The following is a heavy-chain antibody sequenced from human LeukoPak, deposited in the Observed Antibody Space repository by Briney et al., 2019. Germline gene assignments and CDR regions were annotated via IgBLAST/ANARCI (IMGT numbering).Heavy chain of an antibody. J-gene: IGHJ4*02. V-gene: IGHV5-51*01. D-gene: IGHD3-22*01. CDR3: ATSSGSFPHYFDY. CDR1: GYRFTTYW. CDR2: IYPSDSDA. Sequence: GESLKISCKGSGYRFTTYWIGWVRQMPGKGLEWMGIIYPSDSDARYSPSFQGQVTISVDKSIATAHLQWSSLKASDTAMYFCATSSGSFPHYFDYWGQGTLVTVSS.